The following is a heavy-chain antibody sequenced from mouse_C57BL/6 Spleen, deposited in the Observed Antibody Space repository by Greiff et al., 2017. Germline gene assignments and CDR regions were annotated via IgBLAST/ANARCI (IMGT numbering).Heavy chain of an antibody. J-gene: IGHJ2*01. CDR1: GFTFSDYG. Sequence: EVQVVESGGGLVKPGGSLKLSCAASGFTFSDYGMHWVRQAPEKGLEWVAYISSGSSTIYYADTVKGRFTISRDTAKNTLFLQMTSLRSEDTAMYYCAVIYYGYEGFDYWGQGTTLTVSS. CDR3: AVIYYGYEGFDY. D-gene: IGHD2-2*01. V-gene: IGHV5-17*01. CDR2: ISSGSSTI.